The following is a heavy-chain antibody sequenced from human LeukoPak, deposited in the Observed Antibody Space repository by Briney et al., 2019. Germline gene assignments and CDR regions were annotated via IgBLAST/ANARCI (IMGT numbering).Heavy chain of an antibody. D-gene: IGHD1-26*01. CDR2: ISGSGGST. CDR1: GFTFSSYG. V-gene: IGHV3-23*01. J-gene: IGHJ4*02. CDR3: AKDLEKSGSYLFLDY. Sequence: GGSLRLSCAASGFTFSSYGMHWVRQAPGKGLEWVSAISGSGGSTYYADSVKGRFTISRDNSKNTLYLQMNSLRAEDTAVYYCAKDLEKSGSYLFLDYWGQGTPVTVSS.